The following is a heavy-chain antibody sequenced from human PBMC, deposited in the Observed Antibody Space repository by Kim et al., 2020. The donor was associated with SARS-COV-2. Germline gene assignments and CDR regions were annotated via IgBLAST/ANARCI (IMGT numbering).Heavy chain of an antibody. CDR1: GGTFSSYA. Sequence: SVKVSCKASGGTFSSYAISWVRQAPGQGLEWMGRIIPILGIANYAQKFQGRVTITADKSTSTAYMELSSLRSEDTAVYYCARDVGYVGSYFDYWGQGTLVTVSS. D-gene: IGHD5-12*01. V-gene: IGHV1-69*04. CDR2: IIPILGIA. CDR3: ARDVGYVGSYFDY. J-gene: IGHJ4*02.